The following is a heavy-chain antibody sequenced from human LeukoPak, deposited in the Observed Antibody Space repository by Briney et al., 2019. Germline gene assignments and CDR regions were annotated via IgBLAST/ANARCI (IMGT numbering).Heavy chain of an antibody. Sequence: SVKVSCKASGYTFTSYAISWVRQAPGQGLEWMGGIIPIFGTANYAQRFQGRVTITTDESTSTAYMELSSLRSEDTAVYYCASRVELSSGWYSVDYWGQGTLVTVSS. D-gene: IGHD6-19*01. V-gene: IGHV1-69*05. CDR2: IIPIFGTA. CDR3: ASRVELSSGWYSVDY. J-gene: IGHJ4*02. CDR1: GYTFTSYA.